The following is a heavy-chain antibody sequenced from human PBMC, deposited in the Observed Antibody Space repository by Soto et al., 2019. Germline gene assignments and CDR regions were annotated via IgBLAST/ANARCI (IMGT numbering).Heavy chain of an antibody. CDR1: GFTFTSSA. CDR3: ATNSNGGPDAFDI. V-gene: IGHV1-58*01. CDR2: IVVGSGNT. D-gene: IGHD2-8*01. J-gene: IGHJ3*02. Sequence: SVKVSCKASGFTFTSSAVQWVRQARGQRLEWIGWIVVGSGNTNYAQKFQERVTITRDMSTSTAYMELSSLRSEDTAVYYCATNSNGGPDAFDIWGQGTMVTVSS.